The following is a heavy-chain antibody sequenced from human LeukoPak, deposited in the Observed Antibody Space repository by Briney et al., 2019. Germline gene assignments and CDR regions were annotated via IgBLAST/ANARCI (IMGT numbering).Heavy chain of an antibody. J-gene: IGHJ4*02. CDR3: ARHYYGSGSSLDY. V-gene: IGHV5-51*01. Sequence: GESPKISCKGSGYSFTTYWIVWVRQMPGKGLEWMGIIYPGDSDTRYSPSFQGQVTISADKSISTAYLQWSSLKASDTAMYYCARHYYGSGSSLDYWGQGTLVTVSS. CDR1: GYSFTTYW. CDR2: IYPGDSDT. D-gene: IGHD3-10*01.